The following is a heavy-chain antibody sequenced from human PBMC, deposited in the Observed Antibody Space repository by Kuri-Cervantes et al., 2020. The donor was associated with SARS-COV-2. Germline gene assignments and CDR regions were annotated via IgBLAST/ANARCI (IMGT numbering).Heavy chain of an antibody. CDR1: GGSVSSGSYY. CDR2: IYYSGST. CDR3: ARNWGRYYFDY. Sequence: SETLSLTCTVSGGSVSSGSYYWSWIRQPPGKGLEWIGSIYYSGSTYYNPSLKSRVTISVDTSKNQFSLKLSSVTAADTAVYYCARNWGRYYFDYWGQGTLVTVSS. J-gene: IGHJ4*02. D-gene: IGHD7-27*01. V-gene: IGHV4-39*01.